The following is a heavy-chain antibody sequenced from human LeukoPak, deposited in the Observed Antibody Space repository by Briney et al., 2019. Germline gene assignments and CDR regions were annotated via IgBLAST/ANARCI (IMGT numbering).Heavy chain of an antibody. V-gene: IGHV3-9*01. D-gene: IGHD3-9*01. Sequence: GGSLRLSCAASGFTFSSYSMNWVRQAPGKGLEWVSGISWNSGSIGYANSVKGRFTISRDNAKNSLYLQMNSLRAEDTALYYCAKDATYDILTGPDYWGQGTLVTVSS. CDR3: AKDATYDILTGPDY. J-gene: IGHJ4*02. CDR1: GFTFSSYS. CDR2: ISWNSGSI.